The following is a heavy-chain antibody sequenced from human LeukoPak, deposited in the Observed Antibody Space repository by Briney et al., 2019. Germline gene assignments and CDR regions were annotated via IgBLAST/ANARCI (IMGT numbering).Heavy chain of an antibody. D-gene: IGHD2-21*01. Sequence: SETLSLTCTVSGGSISSGSYHWSWIRQPAGKGLEWIGRIYTSGFTNYNPSLKSRVTISVDTSKNQFSLKLSSVTAADTAVYYCARARGAYTWFAPWGQGTLVTVSS. J-gene: IGHJ5*02. CDR3: ARARGAYTWFAP. CDR1: GGSISSGSYH. CDR2: IYTSGFT. V-gene: IGHV4-61*02.